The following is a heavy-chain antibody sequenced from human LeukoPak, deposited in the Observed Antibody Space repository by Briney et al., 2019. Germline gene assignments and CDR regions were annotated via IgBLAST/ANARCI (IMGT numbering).Heavy chain of an antibody. D-gene: IGHD1-26*01. V-gene: IGHV3-13*04. CDR1: GFTFSSYD. CDR2: IGTAGDT. Sequence: GGSLRLTCAASGFTFSSYDMHWVRQATGKGLEWVSAIGTAGDTYYPGSVKGRFTISRENAKNSLYLQMNSLRAGDTAVYYCARTSGSYYEFDYWGQGTLVTVSS. J-gene: IGHJ4*02. CDR3: ARTSGSYYEFDY.